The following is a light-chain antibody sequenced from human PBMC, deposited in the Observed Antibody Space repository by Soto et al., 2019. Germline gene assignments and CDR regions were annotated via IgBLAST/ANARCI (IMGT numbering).Light chain of an antibody. CDR3: QQYNSYSWT. CDR2: DAS. V-gene: IGKV1-5*01. CDR1: QSLSNW. Sequence: DIQMTQSPSTLPASVGDRVTITCRASQSLSNWLAWYQQKPGKAPKLLIYDASSLESGVPSRFSGSGSGTEFTLTISSLQPDDFATYYCQQYNSYSWTFGQGTKVDIK. J-gene: IGKJ1*01.